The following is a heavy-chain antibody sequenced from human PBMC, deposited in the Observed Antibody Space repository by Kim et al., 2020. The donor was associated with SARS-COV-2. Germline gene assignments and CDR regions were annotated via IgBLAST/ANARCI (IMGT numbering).Heavy chain of an antibody. CDR1: GFSFSSFT. CDR3: ARDGREISILRFLEWSPRENYMDV. J-gene: IGHJ6*03. V-gene: IGHV3-30-3*01. CDR2: ISYDGSNK. Sequence: GGSLRLSCAASGFSFSSFTFHWVRQAPGKGLEWVAVISYDGSNKYNADSVKGRFTISRDNSKNTLYLQMNSLRAEDTAVYYCARDGREISILRFLEWSPRENYMDVWGKGTTVTVSS. D-gene: IGHD3-3*01.